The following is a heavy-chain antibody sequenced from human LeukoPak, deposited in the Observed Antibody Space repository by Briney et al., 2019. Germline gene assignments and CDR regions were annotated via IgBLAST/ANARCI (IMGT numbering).Heavy chain of an antibody. CDR3: ARDTDGNPDY. CDR2: IKQDGSTK. Sequence: PGGSLRLSCAASGFTFTNSWMPWVRQAPGKGLEWVANIKQDGSTKHYADSLKGRFTISRDNPKNSLYLQMNSLRADDTAVYYCARDTDGNPDYWGQGILVTVAS. V-gene: IGHV3-7*01. J-gene: IGHJ4*02. CDR1: GFTFTNSW. D-gene: IGHD2-8*02.